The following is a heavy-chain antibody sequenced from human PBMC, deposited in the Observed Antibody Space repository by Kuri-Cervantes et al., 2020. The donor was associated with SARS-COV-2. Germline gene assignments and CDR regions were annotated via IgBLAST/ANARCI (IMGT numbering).Heavy chain of an antibody. CDR2: INPNSGGT. D-gene: IGHD3-16*02. Sequence: ASVKVSCKASGYTFTGYYMHWVRQAPGQGLEWMGWINPNSGGTNYAQKFQGWVTMTRDTSISTVYMELSRLRPDDTAVYYCARGPSWNYIWGTYRGGWDTFDIWGQGAMVTVSS. CDR1: GYTFTGYY. J-gene: IGHJ3*02. CDR3: ARGPSWNYIWGTYRGGWDTFDI. V-gene: IGHV1-2*04.